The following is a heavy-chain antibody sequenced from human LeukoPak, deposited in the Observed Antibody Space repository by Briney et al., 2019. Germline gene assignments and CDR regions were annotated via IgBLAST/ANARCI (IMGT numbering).Heavy chain of an antibody. Sequence: SVKVSCKASGGTFSSYAISWVRQAPGQGLEWMGGIIPIFGTANYAQKFQGRVTITADESTSTAYMELSSLRSEDTAVYYCAREDSLRFLEWLKYGAFDIWGQGTMVTVSS. CDR2: IIPIFGTA. J-gene: IGHJ3*02. V-gene: IGHV1-69*01. CDR1: GGTFSSYA. D-gene: IGHD3-3*01. CDR3: AREDSLRFLEWLKYGAFDI.